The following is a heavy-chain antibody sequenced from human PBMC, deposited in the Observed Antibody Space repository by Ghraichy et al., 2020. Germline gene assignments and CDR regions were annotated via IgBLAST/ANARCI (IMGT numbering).Heavy chain of an antibody. Sequence: SETLSLACTVSGGSISSSSYYWGWIRQPPGEGLEWIGSIYYSGSTYYNPSLKSRVTISVDTSKNQFSLKLSSVTAADTAVYDCARGPVDSGYEYYFDYWGQGTLVTVSS. D-gene: IGHD5-12*01. CDR1: GGSISSSSYY. J-gene: IGHJ4*02. CDR2: IYYSGST. CDR3: ARGPVDSGYEYYFDY. V-gene: IGHV4-39*07.